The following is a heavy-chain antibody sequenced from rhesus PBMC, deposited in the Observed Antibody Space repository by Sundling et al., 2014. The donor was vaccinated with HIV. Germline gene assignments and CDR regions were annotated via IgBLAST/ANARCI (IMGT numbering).Heavy chain of an antibody. CDR2: IYGGSGST. Sequence: QVQLRESGPGLVKPSETLFLTCDVSGASISGGDYWTWIRQPPGKGLEWIGYIYGGSGSTSYNPSLKSRVTISTGASENQLSLKLTSVTATDTAVYYCATSGSYAYYYVLVYWGQGVLVTVSS. J-gene: IGHJ4*01. CDR3: ATSGSYAYYYVLVY. V-gene: IGHV4-106*01. D-gene: IGHD3-9*01. CDR1: GASISGGDY.